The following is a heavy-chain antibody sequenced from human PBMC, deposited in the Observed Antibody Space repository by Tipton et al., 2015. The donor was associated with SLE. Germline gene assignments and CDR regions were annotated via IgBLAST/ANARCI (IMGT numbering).Heavy chain of an antibody. J-gene: IGHJ4*02. CDR2: ISGSGGST. D-gene: IGHD3-22*01. Sequence: SLRLSCAASGFTFSSYGMSWVRQAPGKGLEWVSGISGSGGSTYYADSVKGRFTISRDNSKNTLYLQMNSLRAEDTAIYYCAKVRAVHDSSGYPRYFDYWGQGTLVTVSS. CDR3: AKVRAVHDSSGYPRYFDY. CDR1: GFTFSSYG. V-gene: IGHV3-23*01.